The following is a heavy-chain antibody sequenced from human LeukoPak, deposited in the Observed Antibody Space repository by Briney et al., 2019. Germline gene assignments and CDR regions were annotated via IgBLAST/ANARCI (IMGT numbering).Heavy chain of an antibody. J-gene: IGHJ4*02. CDR1: GYIFTSYW. Sequence: GASLQISCKGSGYIFTSYWIAWVRQLPGKGLEWMGIIYPGDSDTRYSPSFQGQVTISADKSISIAYLQWSSLKASDTAMYYCARLGGYEGAYYFDYWGQGTLVTVSS. V-gene: IGHV5-51*01. CDR2: IYPGDSDT. D-gene: IGHD5-12*01. CDR3: ARLGGYEGAYYFDY.